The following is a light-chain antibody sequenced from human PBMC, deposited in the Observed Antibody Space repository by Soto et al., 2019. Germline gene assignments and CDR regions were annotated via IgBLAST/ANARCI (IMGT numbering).Light chain of an antibody. J-gene: IGKJ1*01. CDR1: QSVRYN. CDR2: GAS. CDR3: QQYGSSPWT. V-gene: IGKV3-20*01. Sequence: EIVMTQSPATLSLSPGEGATLSCRASQSVRYNLAWYQQKPGQALRLLIYGASSRATGIPDRFSGSGSGTDFTLTISRLEPEDFAVYYCQQYGSSPWTFGQGTKVDIK.